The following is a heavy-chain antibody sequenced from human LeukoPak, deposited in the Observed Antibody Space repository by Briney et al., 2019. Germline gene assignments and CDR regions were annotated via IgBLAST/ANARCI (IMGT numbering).Heavy chain of an antibody. J-gene: IGHJ5*02. CDR3: ARQGSWFLNWFDP. D-gene: IGHD6-13*01. CDR2: IYPGDSDT. CDR1: GYSFASYW. Sequence: GESLKISCKGSGYSFASYWIGWVRQMPGKGLEWMGIIYPGDSDTRYSPSFQGQVTISADKSISTAYLQWSSLKASDTAMYYCARQGSWFLNWFDPWGQGTLVTVSS. V-gene: IGHV5-51*01.